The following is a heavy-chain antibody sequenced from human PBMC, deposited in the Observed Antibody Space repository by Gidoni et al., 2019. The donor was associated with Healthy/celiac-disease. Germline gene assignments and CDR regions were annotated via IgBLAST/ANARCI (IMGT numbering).Heavy chain of an antibody. J-gene: IGHJ5*02. CDR3: ARDFHDFWSAGGWFDP. D-gene: IGHD3-3*01. CDR1: GYSISSGYY. Sequence: QVQLQESGPGLVKPSETLSLTCTVSGYSISSGYYWGWIRQPPGKGLEWIGSIYHSGSTYYNPSLKSRVTISVDTSKNQFSLKLSSVTAADTAVYYCARDFHDFWSAGGWFDPWGQGTLVTVSS. V-gene: IGHV4-38-2*02. CDR2: IYHSGST.